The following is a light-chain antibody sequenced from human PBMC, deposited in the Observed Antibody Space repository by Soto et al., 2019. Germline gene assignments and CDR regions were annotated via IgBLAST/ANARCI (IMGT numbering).Light chain of an antibody. J-gene: IGKJ1*01. Sequence: IVMTQSPATLSASPGERATFSCSASRGISSNLAWYQQKPGQAPRLLIYDASTRATGIPARFSGSGSGTEFTLTISSLQSEDFAVYYCQQYNNWPSWTFGQGTKVDI. CDR3: QQYNNWPSWT. CDR2: DAS. CDR1: RGISSN. V-gene: IGKV3-15*01.